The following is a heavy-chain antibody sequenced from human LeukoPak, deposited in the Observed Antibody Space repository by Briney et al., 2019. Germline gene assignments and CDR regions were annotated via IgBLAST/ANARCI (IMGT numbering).Heavy chain of an antibody. Sequence: ASVKVSCKASGYTFTGYYMHWVRQAPGQGLEWMGRINPNSGGTNYAQKFQGRVTMTRDTSISTAYMELSRLRSDDTAVYYCASSFFYQYYYDSSGYADAFDIWGQGTMVTVSS. CDR2: INPNSGGT. CDR3: ASSFFYQYYYDSSGYADAFDI. V-gene: IGHV1-2*06. J-gene: IGHJ3*02. D-gene: IGHD3-22*01. CDR1: GYTFTGYY.